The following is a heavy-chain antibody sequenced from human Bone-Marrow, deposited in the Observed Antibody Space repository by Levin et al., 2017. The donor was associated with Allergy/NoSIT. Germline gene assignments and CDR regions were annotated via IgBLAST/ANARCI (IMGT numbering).Heavy chain of an antibody. D-gene: IGHD1-26*01. CDR2: MRYSGDTT. J-gene: IGHJ3*02. V-gene: IGHV3-23*01. CDR1: GFTFSSYT. CDR3: AKGLSSGSPYRAFDM. Sequence: GESLKISCAASGFTFSSYTMTWVRQAPGKRLEWVSTMRYSGDTTYYADSVKGRFTISRDSSKDTLFLQMNSLRAEDTAVYYCAKGLSSGSPYRAFDMWGQGTLVTVSS.